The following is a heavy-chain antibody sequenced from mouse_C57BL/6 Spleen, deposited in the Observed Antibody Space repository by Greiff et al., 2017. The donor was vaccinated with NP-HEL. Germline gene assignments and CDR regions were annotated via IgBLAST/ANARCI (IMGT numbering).Heavy chain of an antibody. Sequence: EVKLVESGGDLVKPGGSLKLSCAASGFTFSSYGMSWVRQTPDKRLEWVATISSGGSYTYYPDSVKGRFTISRDNAKNTLYLQMSSLKSEDTARYDCARLGGNPAWFAYWGQGTLVTVSA. J-gene: IGHJ3*01. V-gene: IGHV5-6*01. CDR1: GFTFSSYG. D-gene: IGHD1-1*02. CDR3: ARLGGNPAWFAY. CDR2: ISSGGSYT.